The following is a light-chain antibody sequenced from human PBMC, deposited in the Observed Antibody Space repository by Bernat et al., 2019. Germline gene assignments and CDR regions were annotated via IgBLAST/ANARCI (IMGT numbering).Light chain of an antibody. CDR2: SAS. CDR1: QDISIS. Sequence: DIQMTQSPTLLSASVGDKVTITCRASQDISISLAWFQQKPGRAPKSLIYSASILQSEFPSKFSGSGYGTDFSLTISSLHPGDSATYYCQLYHVYPLTFGQGTKVEIK. V-gene: IGKV1-16*02. J-gene: IGKJ1*01. CDR3: QLYHVYPLT.